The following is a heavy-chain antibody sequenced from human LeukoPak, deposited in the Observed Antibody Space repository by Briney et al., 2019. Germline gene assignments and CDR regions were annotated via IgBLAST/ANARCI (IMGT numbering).Heavy chain of an antibody. V-gene: IGHV3-21*01. Sequence: GGSLRLSCAASGLTFSSYSMNWVRQAPGKGLEWVSSISSSSSYIYYADSVKRRFTISRVNAKNSLDLQMNSLRADDTAVYYCARDTLGEGEDANYAVYYFDYWGQGTVVTVSS. CDR2: ISSSSSYI. CDR1: GLTFSSYS. J-gene: IGHJ4*02. D-gene: IGHD4/OR15-4a*01. CDR3: ARDTLGEGEDANYAVYYFDY.